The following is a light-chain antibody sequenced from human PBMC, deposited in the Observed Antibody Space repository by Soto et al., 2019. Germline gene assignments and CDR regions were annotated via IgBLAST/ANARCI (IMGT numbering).Light chain of an antibody. CDR1: QSISTY. CDR3: QHGYSTPLT. Sequence: DIHMTQSPSTLSSSLGDRVTITFLASQSISTYLHWYQQKPGKAPNLLIYAASTLQSGVPSRFSGSGSGTDFTLTISSLQPEDFATYFCQHGYSTPLTFGGGTKVDI. CDR2: AAS. J-gene: IGKJ4*01. V-gene: IGKV1-39*01.